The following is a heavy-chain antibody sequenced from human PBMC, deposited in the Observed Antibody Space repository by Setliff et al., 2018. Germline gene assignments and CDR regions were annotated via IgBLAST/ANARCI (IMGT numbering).Heavy chain of an antibody. CDR3: AKEYVVISFVRNSHQHYGMDV. V-gene: IGHV4-61*09. J-gene: IGHJ6*02. CDR1: GASLSSGSYY. D-gene: IGHD2-21*01. Sequence: SETLSLTCTVSGASLSSGSYYWSWIRQSAGKGLEWIGHIYTNGATNYSPSLKSRVSISADTSKSVLSLRLTSVTAADTAVYYCAKEYVVISFVRNSHQHYGMDVWGQGTAVTVSS. CDR2: IYTNGAT.